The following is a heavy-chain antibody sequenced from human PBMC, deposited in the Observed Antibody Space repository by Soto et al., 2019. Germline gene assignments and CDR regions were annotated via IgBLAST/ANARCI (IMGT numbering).Heavy chain of an antibody. CDR1: GYIFTNYA. J-gene: IGHJ4*02. V-gene: IGHV3-23*01. D-gene: IGHD1-1*01. Sequence: EVHLLESGGGLVQPGGSLRLSCAASGYIFTNYAMAWFRQAPGQGLEWVSAISGNGGGTHYTESVKGRFTIARDNSKNTLYLQMNSLTAEDTAVYYCAKDPNAHQLGAIESGGQGTVLALSS. CDR3: AKDPNAHQLGAIES. CDR2: ISGNGGGT.